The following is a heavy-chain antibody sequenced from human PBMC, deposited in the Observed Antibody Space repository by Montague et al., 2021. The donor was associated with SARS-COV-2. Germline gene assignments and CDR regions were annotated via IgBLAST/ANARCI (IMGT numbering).Heavy chain of an antibody. Sequence: SLRLSCAASGFSFSSNAMHWVRQAPGKGLEYVSGISYNGGSTYYANSVKGRFTISRDNSKNTLYLQMGSLRAEDMAVYYCARGGDWGRDYYYYGMDVWGQGTTVTVSS. D-gene: IGHD7-27*01. CDR3: ARGGDWGRDYYYYGMDV. CDR1: GFSFSSNA. J-gene: IGHJ6*02. V-gene: IGHV3-64*01. CDR2: ISYNGGST.